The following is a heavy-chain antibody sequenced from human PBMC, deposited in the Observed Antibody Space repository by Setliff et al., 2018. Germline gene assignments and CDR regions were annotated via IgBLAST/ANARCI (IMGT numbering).Heavy chain of an antibody. CDR3: ARGSRFYIGYYGNYFFHHMDV. V-gene: IGHV3-48*01. D-gene: IGHD3-3*01. CDR2: IDTDARTT. Sequence: QAGGSLRLSCAASGFTFSTYNFNWVRQAPGKGLEWISYIDTDARTTYYADSVKGRFTISRDFANNSLSLQMNSLRAEDTAVYYCARGSRFYIGYYGNYFFHHMDVWGKGTTVTVSS. CDR1: GFTFSTYN. J-gene: IGHJ6*03.